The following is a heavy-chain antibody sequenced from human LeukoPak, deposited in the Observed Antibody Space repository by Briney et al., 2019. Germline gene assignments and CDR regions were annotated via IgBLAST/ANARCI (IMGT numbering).Heavy chain of an antibody. CDR3: AREPTAAGHFGY. CDR2: IIPILGIA. CDR1: GGTFSSYA. J-gene: IGHJ4*02. V-gene: IGHV1-69*04. Sequence: SVKVSCKASGGTFSSYAISWVRQAPGQGLEWMGRIIPILGIANYAQKFQGRVTITADKSTSTAYMELSSLRSEDTAVYYCAREPTAAGHFGYWGQGTLVTVSS. D-gene: IGHD6-13*01.